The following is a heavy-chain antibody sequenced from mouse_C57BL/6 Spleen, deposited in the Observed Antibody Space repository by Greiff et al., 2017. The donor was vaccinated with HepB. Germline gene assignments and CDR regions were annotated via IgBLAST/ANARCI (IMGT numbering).Heavy chain of an antibody. Sequence: VKLQESGAELVKPGASVKMSCKASGYTFTTYPIEWMKQNHGKSLEWIGNFHPYNDDTKYNEKFKGKATLTVEKSSSTVYLELSRLTSDDSAVYYCAVGRGSSDYYAMDYWGQGTSVTVSS. D-gene: IGHD1-1*01. J-gene: IGHJ4*01. CDR3: AVGRGSSDYYAMDY. CDR2: FHPYNDDT. CDR1: GYTFTTYP. V-gene: IGHV1-47*01.